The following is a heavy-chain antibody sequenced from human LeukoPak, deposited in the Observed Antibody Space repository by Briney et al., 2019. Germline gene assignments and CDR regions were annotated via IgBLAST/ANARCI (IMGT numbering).Heavy chain of an antibody. J-gene: IGHJ6*02. CDR3: AKEFMVRGVSTYYYYYYGMDV. CDR1: GFTFDDYA. V-gene: IGHV3-9*01. Sequence: GGSLRLSCAASGFTFDDYAMHWVRQAPGKGLEWVSGISWNSGSIGYADSVKGRFTISRDNAKNSLYLQMNSLRAEDTALYYCAKEFMVRGVSTYYYYYYGMDVWGQGTTVTVSS. D-gene: IGHD3-10*01. CDR2: ISWNSGSI.